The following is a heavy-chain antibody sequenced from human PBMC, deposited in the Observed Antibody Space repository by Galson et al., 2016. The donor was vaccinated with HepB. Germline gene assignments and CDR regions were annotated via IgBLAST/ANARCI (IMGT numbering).Heavy chain of an antibody. CDR1: GFTFNSYT. Sequence: SLRLSCAASGFTFNSYTMSWVRQAPGKGLAWVSLITSGDTTYHSAAVKGRFTIFRDNSKNTLSPQTTRLRVEDTAVYFCARSDYFGSGNYEFWGQGSLVIVSS. CDR2: ITSGDTT. CDR3: ARSDYFGSGNYEF. D-gene: IGHD3-10*01. J-gene: IGHJ4*02. V-gene: IGHV3-23*01.